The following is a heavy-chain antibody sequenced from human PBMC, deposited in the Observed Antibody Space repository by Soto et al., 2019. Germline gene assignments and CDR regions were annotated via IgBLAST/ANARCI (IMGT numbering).Heavy chain of an antibody. V-gene: IGHV4-59*01. Sequence: QVQLQESGPGLVKPSETLSLTCTVSGGSISSYYWSWIRQPPGKGLEWIGYIYYSGSTNDNPSLKSRVTISVDTSKNQFSLKLSSVTAADTAVYYCARDTRAAGKFDPWGQGTLVTVSS. CDR3: ARDTRAAGKFDP. D-gene: IGHD6-13*01. CDR1: GGSISSYY. CDR2: IYYSGST. J-gene: IGHJ5*02.